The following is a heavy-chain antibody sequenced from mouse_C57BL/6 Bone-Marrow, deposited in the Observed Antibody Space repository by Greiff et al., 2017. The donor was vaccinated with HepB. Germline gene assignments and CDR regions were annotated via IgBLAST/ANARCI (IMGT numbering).Heavy chain of an antibody. CDR3: ARDYYGSSLDY. V-gene: IGHV1-54*01. D-gene: IGHD1-1*01. Sequence: QVQLQQSGAELVRPGTSVKVSCKASGYAFTNYLIEWVKQRPGQGLEWIGVINPGSGGTNYNEKFKGKATLTADKSSSTAYMQLSSLTSEDSAVYFCARDYYGSSLDYGGQGTTLTVSS. CDR2: INPGSGGT. J-gene: IGHJ2*01. CDR1: GYAFTNYL.